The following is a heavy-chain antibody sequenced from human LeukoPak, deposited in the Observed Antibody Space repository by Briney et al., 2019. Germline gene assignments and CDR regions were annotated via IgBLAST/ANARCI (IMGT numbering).Heavy chain of an antibody. D-gene: IGHD6-6*01. CDR3: ARSSGYSSSLGEK. CDR2: ISSSSSYI. Sequence: GGSLRLSCAASGFTFSSYSMNWVRQAPGKGLEWVSSISSSSSYIYYADSVKGRFTISRDNAKNSLYLQMNSLRAEDTAVYYCARSSGYSSSLGEKWGQGTLVTVSS. CDR1: GFTFSSYS. V-gene: IGHV3-21*01. J-gene: IGHJ4*02.